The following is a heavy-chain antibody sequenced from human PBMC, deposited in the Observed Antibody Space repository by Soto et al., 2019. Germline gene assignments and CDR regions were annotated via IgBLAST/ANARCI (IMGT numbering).Heavy chain of an antibody. D-gene: IGHD1-1*01. J-gene: IGHJ4*02. CDR1: GYGFTTYG. CDR3: ARWRYGDY. Sequence: QVHLVQSGAEVKKPGASVKVSCKGSGYGFTTYGITWVRQAPGQGLEWMAWISAHNGNTNYAQKRQGRVTVTRDTSTSTAYMELRSLRSDDTAVYYCARWRYGDYWCQGALVTVSS. CDR2: ISAHNGNT. V-gene: IGHV1-18*01.